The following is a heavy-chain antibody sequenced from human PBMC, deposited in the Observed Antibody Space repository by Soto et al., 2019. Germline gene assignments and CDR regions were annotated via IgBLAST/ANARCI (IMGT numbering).Heavy chain of an antibody. D-gene: IGHD6-19*01. CDR1: GGSFSGYY. V-gene: IGHV4-34*01. Sequence: QVQLQQWGAGLLKPSETLSLTCAVYGGSFSGYYWSWIRQPPGKGLEWIGEINHSGSTNYNPSLKGRVTISVDTSKNQFSLKLSSVTAADTAVYYCARGIAVEDFDYWGQGTLVTVSS. CDR3: ARGIAVEDFDY. J-gene: IGHJ4*02. CDR2: INHSGST.